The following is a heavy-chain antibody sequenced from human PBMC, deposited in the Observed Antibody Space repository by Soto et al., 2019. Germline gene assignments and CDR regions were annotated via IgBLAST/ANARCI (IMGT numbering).Heavy chain of an antibody. J-gene: IGHJ6*02. CDR1: GYTFSNYG. CDR2: ISGYNGNT. V-gene: IGHV1-18*01. CDR3: SRFIMVGGWFDPNYYHGMDV. D-gene: IGHD6-19*01. Sequence: QVQLVQSGAEVKKPGASVTVSCKTSGYTFSNYGINWVRQAPGQGLEWMGWISGYNGNTNYAQTVQGRVTMTKDTTTVTVYLELRSLTSDDTAIYYCSRFIMVGGWFDPNYYHGMDVWGQGTTVTVSS.